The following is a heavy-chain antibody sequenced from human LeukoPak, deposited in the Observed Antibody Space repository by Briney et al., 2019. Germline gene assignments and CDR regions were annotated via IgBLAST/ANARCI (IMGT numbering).Heavy chain of an antibody. Sequence: GGSLGLSCAASGFTFSSYWMYWVRQAPGKGLVWVSRVNSAGSRAIYADSVKGRFTISRDNARNTLYLQMSSLRVEDTAVYYCGSGIAAEDSVAIEYWGQGTLVTVSS. V-gene: IGHV3-74*01. CDR3: GSGIAAEDSVAIEY. CDR2: VNSAGSRA. CDR1: GFTFSSYW. D-gene: IGHD6-13*01. J-gene: IGHJ4*02.